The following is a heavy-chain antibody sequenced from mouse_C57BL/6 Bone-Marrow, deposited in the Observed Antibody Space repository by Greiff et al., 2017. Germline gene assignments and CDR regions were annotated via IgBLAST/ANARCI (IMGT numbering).Heavy chain of an antibody. CDR3: ARFYYGSSWGFAY. CDR2: IWTGGGT. Sequence: QVQLKESGPGLVAPSQSLSITCTVSGFSLTSYAISWVRQPPGQGLEWLGVIWTGGGTNYNSALNSRLSISKDNSKSQVFLKMNSLQTDDTARYXCARFYYGSSWGFAYWGQGTLVTVSA. J-gene: IGHJ3*01. CDR1: GFSLTSYA. D-gene: IGHD1-1*01. V-gene: IGHV2-9-1*01.